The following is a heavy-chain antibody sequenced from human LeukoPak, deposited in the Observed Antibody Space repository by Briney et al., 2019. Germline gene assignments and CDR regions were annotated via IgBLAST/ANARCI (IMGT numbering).Heavy chain of an antibody. D-gene: IGHD1-1*01. V-gene: IGHV6-1*01. CDR1: GDSVSRNSAS. J-gene: IGHJ4*02. CDR2: TYYRSKWFN. CDR3: ARGTGTISDFDY. Sequence: SQTLSLTCDISGDSVSRNSASWNWLRQSPSRGLEWLGRTYYRSKWFNDYGLSVKGRITIYPDTSKNQLSLQLNSVTPEDTAVYYCARGTGTISDFDYWGQGTLVTVSS.